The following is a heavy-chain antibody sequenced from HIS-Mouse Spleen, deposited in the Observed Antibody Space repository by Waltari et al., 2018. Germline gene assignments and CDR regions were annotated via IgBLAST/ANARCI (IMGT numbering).Heavy chain of an antibody. CDR2: IYYSGST. J-gene: IGHJ2*01. CDR3: AREIPYSSSWYDWYFDL. CDR1: GGSISSSSYY. V-gene: IGHV4-39*07. Sequence: QLQLQESGPGLVKPSETLSLTCTVSGGSISSSSYYWGWIRQPPGKGLEWIGSIYYSGSTHYNPSLTGRVTISVDTSKNQSSLKLSSVTASDTAVYYCAREIPYSSSWYDWYFDLWGRGTLVTVSS. D-gene: IGHD6-13*01.